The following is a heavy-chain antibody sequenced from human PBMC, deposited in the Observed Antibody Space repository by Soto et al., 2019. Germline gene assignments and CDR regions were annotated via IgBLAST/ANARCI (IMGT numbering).Heavy chain of an antibody. Sequence: GGSLRLSCVASGLTFGSRAMTWVRQAPGEGLQWVSTITDTGGDAKYADSVRGRFVISRDNSRKTLYLQMTSLTAEDSAMYYCARGSTDSYPGSRIFDFWGRGTLVTVSS. D-gene: IGHD3-10*01. V-gene: IGHV3-23*01. CDR3: ARGSTDSYPGSRIFDF. CDR2: ITDTGGDA. CDR1: GLTFGSRA. J-gene: IGHJ4*02.